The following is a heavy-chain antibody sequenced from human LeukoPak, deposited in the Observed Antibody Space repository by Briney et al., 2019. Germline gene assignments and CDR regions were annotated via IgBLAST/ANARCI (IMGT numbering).Heavy chain of an antibody. V-gene: IGHV3-30*01. CDR3: ARDRYYYDSSRYFDY. D-gene: IGHD3-22*01. CDR2: ISYDGSNK. CDR1: GFTFSSYA. Sequence: GGSLRLSCAASGFTFSSYAMHWVRQAPGKGLEWVAVISYDGSNKYYADSVKGRFTISRDNSKNTLYLQMNSLRAEDTAVYYCARDRYYYDSSRYFDYWGQGTLVTVSS. J-gene: IGHJ4*02.